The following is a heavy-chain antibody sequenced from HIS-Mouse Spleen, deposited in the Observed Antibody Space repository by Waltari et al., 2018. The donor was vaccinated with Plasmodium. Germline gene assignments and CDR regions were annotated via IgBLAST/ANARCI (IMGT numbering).Heavy chain of an antibody. Sequence: EVQLLESGGGLVQPGGSLRLSCAASGFTFSSYAMSWVRPAPGKGLEWVSAISGSGGSTYYADSVKGRFTISRDNSKNTLYLQMNSLRAEDTAVYYCAKNGNWGSRYYYYGMDVWGQGTTVTVSS. D-gene: IGHD7-27*01. CDR3: AKNGNWGSRYYYYGMDV. J-gene: IGHJ6*02. CDR2: ISGSGGST. V-gene: IGHV3-23*01. CDR1: GFTFSSYA.